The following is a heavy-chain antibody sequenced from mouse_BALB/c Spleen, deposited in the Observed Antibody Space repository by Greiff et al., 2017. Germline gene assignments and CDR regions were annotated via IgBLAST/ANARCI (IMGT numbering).Heavy chain of an antibody. D-gene: IGHD2-14*01. CDR3: ARGYDPYYAMDY. CDR1: GFTFSDYY. V-gene: IGHV5-4*02. J-gene: IGHJ4*01. CDR2: ISDGGSYT. Sequence: EVKVEESGGGLVKPGGSLKLSCAASGFTFSDYYMYWVRQTPEKRLEWVATISDGGSYTYYPDSVKGRFTISRDNAKNNLYLQMSSLKSEDTAMYYCARGYDPYYAMDYWGQGTSVTVSS.